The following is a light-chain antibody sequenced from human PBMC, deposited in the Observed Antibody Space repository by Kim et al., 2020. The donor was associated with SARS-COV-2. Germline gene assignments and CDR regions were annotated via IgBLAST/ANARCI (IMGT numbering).Light chain of an antibody. CDR1: SRDVGGSNC. J-gene: IGLJ1*01. Sequence: QWLTVSCYGASRDVGGSNCVAWYQQNPGNAPKLIIYNFTNRPSGVSHRFSGSTSGNTASLTISGLQAEDEADYYCSSYTTSSTLCVFGAGTKVTVL. CDR2: NFT. CDR3: SSYTTSSTLCV. V-gene: IGLV2-14*03.